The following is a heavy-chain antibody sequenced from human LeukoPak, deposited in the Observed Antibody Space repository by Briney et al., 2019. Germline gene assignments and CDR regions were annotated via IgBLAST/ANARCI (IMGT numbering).Heavy chain of an antibody. V-gene: IGHV4-39*01. CDR3: ATIPVAGTVDY. CDR2: FYYSAST. J-gene: IGHJ4*02. D-gene: IGHD6-19*01. Sequence: SETLSLTCTVSGGSISSGRYYWGWIRQPPGKGLERIGSFYYSASTYYNPSLKSRVTISVDTSKNQFSLKLSSVTAADTAVYYCATIPVAGTVDYWGQGTLVTVSS. CDR1: GGSISSGRYY.